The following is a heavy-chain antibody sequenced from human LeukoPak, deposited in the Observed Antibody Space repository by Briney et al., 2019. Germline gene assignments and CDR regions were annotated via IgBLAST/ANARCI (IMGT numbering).Heavy chain of an antibody. Sequence: GGSLRLSCTASGFTFGDYSMSWVRQAPGKGLEYIGFIKTKDFGGTAEYSASVKGRFTISRDDSKSIAYLQIHSLKSEDTAVYYCSRDGLDYYGSGSYRGFDYWGQGTLVTVSS. J-gene: IGHJ4*02. CDR2: IKTKDFGGTA. V-gene: IGHV3-49*04. D-gene: IGHD3-10*01. CDR1: GFTFGDYS. CDR3: SRDGLDYYGSGSYRGFDY.